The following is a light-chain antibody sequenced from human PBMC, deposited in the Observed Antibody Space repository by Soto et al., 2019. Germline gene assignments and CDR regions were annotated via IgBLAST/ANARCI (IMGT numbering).Light chain of an antibody. V-gene: IGLV2-14*01. CDR3: SSYTSSSTQV. J-gene: IGLJ1*01. CDR1: SSDVGGYNY. CDR2: EVS. Sequence: QPGLTQPASVSGSPGQSITISCTGTSSDVGGYNYVSWYQRHPGKAPKLMIYEVSHRPSGVSNRFSGSKSGNTASLTISGLQAEDEADYYCSSYTSSSTQVFGTGTKVTVL.